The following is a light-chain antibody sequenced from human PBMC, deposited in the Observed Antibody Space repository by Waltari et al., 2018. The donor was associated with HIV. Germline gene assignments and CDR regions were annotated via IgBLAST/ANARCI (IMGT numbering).Light chain of an antibody. J-gene: IGLJ2*01. V-gene: IGLV4-69*01. Sequence: HLVLTQSPSASASLGAAVRPTCTLSSGHSYNAIAWHQQQPGKGPRYLMKLNNDGSHTKGDGIPDRFSGSSSGAERYLTISSLQSEDEADYYCQTCGTGIHVVFGGGTKLSVL. CDR3: QTCGTGIHVV. CDR2: LNNDGSH. CDR1: SGHSYNA.